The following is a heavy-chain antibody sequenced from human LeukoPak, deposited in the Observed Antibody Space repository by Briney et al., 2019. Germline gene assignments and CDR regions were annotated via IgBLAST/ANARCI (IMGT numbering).Heavy chain of an antibody. J-gene: IGHJ5*02. Sequence: PSETLSLTCAVYGGSFSGYYWSWIRQPPGKGLEWTGEINHSGSTNYNPSLKSRVTISVDTSKNQFSLKLSSVTAADTAVYYCARGNTYYDFWSGYYFLNGFDPWGQGTLVTVSS. V-gene: IGHV4-34*01. D-gene: IGHD3-3*01. CDR3: ARGNTYYDFWSGYYFLNGFDP. CDR2: INHSGST. CDR1: GGSFSGYY.